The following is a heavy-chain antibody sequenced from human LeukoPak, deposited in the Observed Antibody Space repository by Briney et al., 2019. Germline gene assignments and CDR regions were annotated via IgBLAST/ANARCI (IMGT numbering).Heavy chain of an antibody. J-gene: IGHJ4*02. CDR2: IYYSGST. CDR3: ARKEGHQNVFDY. CDR1: GYSISSSNW. D-gene: IGHD1-1*01. Sequence: PSDTLSLTCAVSGYSISSSNWWGWIRQPPGKGLEWIGYIYYSGSTYYNPSLKSRVTMSVDTSKNQFSLKLSSVTAVGTALYYCARKEGHQNVFDYWGQGTLVTVSS. V-gene: IGHV4-28*01.